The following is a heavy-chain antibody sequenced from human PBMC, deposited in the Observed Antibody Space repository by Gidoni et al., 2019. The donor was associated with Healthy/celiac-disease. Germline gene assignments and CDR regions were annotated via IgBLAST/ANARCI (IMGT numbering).Heavy chain of an antibody. CDR1: GFTCSDYY. V-gene: IGHV3-11*01. CDR3: VRGHTYTTRTRDY. J-gene: IGHJ4*02. CDR2: IGSSGNTK. D-gene: IGHD2-2*01. Sequence: QVQLVESGGGLVKPGGSLRLSCAASGFTCSDYYMSWIRQAPGKGLECVSYIGSSGNTKYYADSVKGRFTISRDNAKNSLYLQMSSLRAEDTAVYYCVRGHTYTTRTRDYWGQGTLVTVSA.